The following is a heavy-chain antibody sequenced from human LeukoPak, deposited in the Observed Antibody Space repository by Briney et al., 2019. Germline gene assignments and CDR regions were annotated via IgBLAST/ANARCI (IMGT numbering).Heavy chain of an antibody. CDR1: GGSFSGYY. V-gene: IGHV4-34*01. CDR3: ARVGKRITMVRGVINWFDP. Sequence: SETLSLTCAVYGGSFSGYYWSWIRQPPGKGLEWIGKINPSGSTNYNPSLKSRVTISVDTSKNQFSLKLSSVTAADTAVYYCARVGKRITMVRGVINWFDPWGQGTLVTVSS. J-gene: IGHJ5*02. CDR2: INPSGST. D-gene: IGHD3-10*01.